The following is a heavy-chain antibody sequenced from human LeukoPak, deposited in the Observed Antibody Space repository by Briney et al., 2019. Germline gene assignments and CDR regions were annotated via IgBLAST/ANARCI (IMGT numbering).Heavy chain of an antibody. CDR3: ARRPEDCSGNSCYTAPDY. V-gene: IGHV3-30*02. CDR2: IRYDGSNK. D-gene: IGHD2-15*01. Sequence: GGSLRLSCAASGFTFSGYGMHWVRQAAGKGLEWVAFIRYDGSNKYYADSVKGRFTISRDNFKNTLYLQMNSLRPEDTAVYCCARRPEDCSGNSCYTAPDYWGQGTLVTVSS. CDR1: GFTFSGYG. J-gene: IGHJ4*02.